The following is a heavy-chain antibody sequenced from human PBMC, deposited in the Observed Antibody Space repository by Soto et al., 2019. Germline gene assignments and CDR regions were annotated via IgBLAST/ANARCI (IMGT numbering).Heavy chain of an antibody. J-gene: IGHJ5*02. CDR2: IYYSGST. CDR1: GGSISSGGYY. V-gene: IGHV4-61*08. D-gene: IGHD3-9*01. CDR3: ARARVRYFDWLFSNWFDP. Sequence: PSETLSLTCTVSGGSISSGGYYWSWIRQHPGKGLEWIGYIYYSGSTNYNPSLKSRVTISVDTSKNQFSLKLSSVTAADTAVYYCARARVRYFDWLFSNWFDPWGQGTLVTVSS.